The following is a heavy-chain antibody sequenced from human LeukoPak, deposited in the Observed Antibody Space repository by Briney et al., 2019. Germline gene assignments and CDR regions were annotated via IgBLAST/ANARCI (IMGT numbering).Heavy chain of an antibody. J-gene: IGHJ6*02. Sequence: ASVKLSCNASGYTFTSYGISWVRQAPGQGLEWMGWISAYNGNTKYVQKLQGRVTMTTDSSTSTAYMELRSLTSDDTAVYYCARWYCGGGSCYSYYYGMDVWGQGTTVTVSS. V-gene: IGHV1-18*01. CDR3: ARWYCGGGSCYSYYYGMDV. CDR2: ISAYNGNT. D-gene: IGHD2-15*01. CDR1: GYTFTSYG.